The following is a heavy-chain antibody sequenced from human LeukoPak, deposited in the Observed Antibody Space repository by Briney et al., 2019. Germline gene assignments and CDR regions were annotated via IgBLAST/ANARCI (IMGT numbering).Heavy chain of an antibody. Sequence: GGSLRLSCAASGFTFSSYGMHWVRQAPGKGLEWVAVISYDGSNKYYADSVKGRFTISRDNSKNTLYLQMNSLRAEDTAVYYCARDEKYSNYYFDYWGQGTLVTVSS. CDR1: GFTFSSYG. V-gene: IGHV3-30*03. CDR3: ARDEKYSNYYFDY. J-gene: IGHJ4*02. D-gene: IGHD4-11*01. CDR2: ISYDGSNK.